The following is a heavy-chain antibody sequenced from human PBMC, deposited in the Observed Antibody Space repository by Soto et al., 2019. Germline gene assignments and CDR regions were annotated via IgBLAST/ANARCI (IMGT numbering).Heavy chain of an antibody. CDR3: ARGWYQKGYYYNVDV. J-gene: IGHJ6*03. D-gene: IGHD2-2*01. Sequence: QVQLVQSGGEVKKPGASVKVSCKASGYTFTNYGLSWVRQAPGQGLEWVGWISGYTGDTNYAQKVQGRITLTTDTSTSTDYMELRGLRFGDTAVYYCARGWYQKGYYYNVDVWGKGTTVTVPS. V-gene: IGHV1-18*01. CDR1: GYTFTNYG. CDR2: ISGYTGDT.